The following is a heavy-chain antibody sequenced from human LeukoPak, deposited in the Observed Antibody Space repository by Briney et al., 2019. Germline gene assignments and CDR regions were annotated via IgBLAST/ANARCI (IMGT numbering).Heavy chain of an antibody. CDR2: IYYSGST. CDR3: ASLVAAAGYWSFDP. V-gene: IGHV4-61*01. D-gene: IGHD6-13*01. J-gene: IGHJ5*02. Sequence: PSETLSLTCTVSGGSVSSRSHYWSWIRQPPGKGLEWIGYIYYSGSTNYNPSLKSRVTIAVDTSKTQFSLKLRSVTAADTAVYYCASLVAAAGYWSFDPWGQGTLVTVSS. CDR1: GGSVSSRSHY.